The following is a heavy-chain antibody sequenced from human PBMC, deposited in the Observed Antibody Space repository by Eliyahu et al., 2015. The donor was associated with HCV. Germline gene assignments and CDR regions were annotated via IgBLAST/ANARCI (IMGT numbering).Heavy chain of an antibody. D-gene: IGHD2-15*01. Sequence: QVQLQESGPGLVKPSQTLSLTCXVSGXXISSDGHYWSWFRQHPGKGLECIGYSYYSGSTYYNPSLKSRVTISVDTSKNQFSLKLSFVTAADTAIYYCARARGGKVVFDIWGQGTMVTVSS. J-gene: IGHJ3*02. CDR1: GXXISSDGHY. V-gene: IGHV4-31*03. CDR3: ARARGGKVVFDI. CDR2: SYYSGST.